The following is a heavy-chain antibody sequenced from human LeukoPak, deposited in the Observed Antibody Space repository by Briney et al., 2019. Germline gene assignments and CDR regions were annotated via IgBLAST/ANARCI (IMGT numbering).Heavy chain of an antibody. CDR1: GFTFSSYA. J-gene: IGHJ5*02. V-gene: IGHV1-2*02. Sequence: GGSLRLSCAASGFTFSSYAMHWVRQAPGQGLEWMGWINPNSGGTNYAQKFQGRVTMTRDTSISTAYMELSRLRSDDTAVYYCARDQRRGYSSWGQGTLVTVSS. D-gene: IGHD5-18*01. CDR2: INPNSGGT. CDR3: ARDQRRGYSS.